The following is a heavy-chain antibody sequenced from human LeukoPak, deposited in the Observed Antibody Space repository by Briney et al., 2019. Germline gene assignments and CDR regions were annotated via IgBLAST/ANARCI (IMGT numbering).Heavy chain of an antibody. D-gene: IGHD3-22*01. J-gene: IGHJ6*03. Sequence: ASVKVSCKASVYTFTSYGISWVRQAPGQGLEWMGWISAYNINTNYAQKLQGRVTMTTDTSTSTAYMELRSLRSDDTAVYYCARSPSPNYYDSSGYYSHYYYYYMDVWGKGTTVSVSS. CDR3: ARSPSPNYYDSSGYYSHYYYYYMDV. CDR1: VYTFTSYG. CDR2: ISAYNINT. V-gene: IGHV1-18*01.